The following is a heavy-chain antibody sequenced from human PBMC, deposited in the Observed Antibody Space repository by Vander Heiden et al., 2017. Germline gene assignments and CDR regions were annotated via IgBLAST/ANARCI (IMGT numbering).Heavy chain of an antibody. J-gene: IGHJ4*02. V-gene: IGHV3-23*01. CDR1: GFPFSSYA. CDR2: ISGSGGST. CDR3: AKDRIVVVVAATPYFDY. Sequence: EVQLLESGGGLVQPGGSLRLSCAASGFPFSSYAMSWVRRAPGRGLEWVSAISGSGGSTYYADSVKGRFTISRDNSKNTLYLQMNSLRAEDTAVYYCAKDRIVVVVAATPYFDYWGQGTLVTVSS. D-gene: IGHD2-15*01.